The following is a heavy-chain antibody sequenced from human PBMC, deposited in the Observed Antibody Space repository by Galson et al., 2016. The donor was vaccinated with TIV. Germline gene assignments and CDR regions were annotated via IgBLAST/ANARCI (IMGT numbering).Heavy chain of an antibody. CDR3: AHRKTGSRPLVAFDV. J-gene: IGHJ3*01. V-gene: IGHV2-5*05. Sequence: PALVKPTQTLTLTCTFSGFSLTTRGVGVAWIRQPPRKALEWLAFIYWDEDKRYAPSLRNRLTVTKDPSKNQVVLTLTDMDPAYTGTCYCAHRKTGSRPLVAFDVWGQGTMVTVAS. D-gene: IGHD2-15*01. CDR2: IYWDEDK. CDR1: GFSLTTRGVG.